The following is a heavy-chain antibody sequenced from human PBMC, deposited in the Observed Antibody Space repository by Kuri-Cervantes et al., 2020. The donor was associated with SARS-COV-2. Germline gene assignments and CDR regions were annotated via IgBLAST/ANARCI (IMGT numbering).Heavy chain of an antibody. CDR2: IYHSGST. V-gene: IGHV4-38-2*02. J-gene: IGHJ6*02. CDR3: ARDGNDFWSGYYFYYYGMDV. D-gene: IGHD3-3*01. CDR1: GYSISSGYY. Sequence: SETLSLTCAVSGYSISSGYYWGWIRQPPGKGLEWIGSIYHSGSTYYNPSLKSRVTMSLDTSKNQFSLKLSSVTAADTAVYYCARDGNDFWSGYYFYYYGMDVWGQGTTVTVSS.